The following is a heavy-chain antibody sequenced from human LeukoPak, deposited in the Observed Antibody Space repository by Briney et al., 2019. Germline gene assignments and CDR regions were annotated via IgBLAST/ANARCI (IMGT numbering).Heavy chain of an antibody. CDR2: IKQDGSDR. D-gene: IGHD6-13*01. CDR3: ATIDSSSPRD. CDR1: GFTFSSYW. Sequence: GGSLRLSCVASGFTFSSYWMTWVRQQPGKGREGVANIKQDGSDRYYLDSVKGRFTISRDNANNSLYLQMNSLRADDTAVYYCATIDSSSPRDWGQGTLVTVSS. J-gene: IGHJ4*02. V-gene: IGHV3-7*03.